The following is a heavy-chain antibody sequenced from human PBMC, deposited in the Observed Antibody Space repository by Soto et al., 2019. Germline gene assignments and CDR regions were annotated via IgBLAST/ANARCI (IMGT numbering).Heavy chain of an antibody. Sequence: EVQLLESGGGLVQPGGSLRLSCAVSRFTFSSYSFSWVRQPPGKGLEWIARISVSGGSTHYADSVKGRFTVSRDNSKNTLYLQMNNLRAEDTAVYYCAKLSRNIKSWFDPWGQGTLVTVSS. V-gene: IGHV3-23*01. CDR1: RFTFSSYS. J-gene: IGHJ5*02. CDR3: AKLSRNIKSWFDP. CDR2: ISVSGGST.